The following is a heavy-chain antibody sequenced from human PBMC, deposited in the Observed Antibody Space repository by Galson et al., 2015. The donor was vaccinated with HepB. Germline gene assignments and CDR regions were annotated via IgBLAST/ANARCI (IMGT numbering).Heavy chain of an antibody. V-gene: IGHV3-23*01. CDR2: ISGSGNTI. CDR1: GFTFSNYA. J-gene: IGHJ5*02. Sequence: SLRLSCAASGFTFSNYAMSWVRQTPGKGLEWVSAISGSGNTIHYADSVKGRFTIFRDNSKNTLYLQLSSLRAEDTAVYYCAKVIAARPRWFDPWGQGTLVTVSS. CDR3: AKVIAARPRWFDP. D-gene: IGHD6-6*01.